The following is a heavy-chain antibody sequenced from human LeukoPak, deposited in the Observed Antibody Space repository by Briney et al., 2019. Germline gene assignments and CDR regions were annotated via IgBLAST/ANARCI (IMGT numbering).Heavy chain of an antibody. Sequence: GGSLRLSCAASGFTFSSYAMSWVRQAPGKGLEWVSAISDNGVNTYYADSVEGRFTISRDNSKNTLYLQMNSLRADDTAVYYCADLLTMVSLRDYWGQGTLVTVSS. CDR2: ISDNGVNT. CDR1: GFTFSSYA. CDR3: ADLLTMVSLRDY. D-gene: IGHD4/OR15-4a*01. J-gene: IGHJ4*02. V-gene: IGHV3-23*01.